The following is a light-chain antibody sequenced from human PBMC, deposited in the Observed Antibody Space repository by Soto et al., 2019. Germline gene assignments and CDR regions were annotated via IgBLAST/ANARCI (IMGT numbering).Light chain of an antibody. J-gene: IGKJ4*02. CDR2: AAS. CDR3: QKYNRAILT. V-gene: IGKV1-27*01. Sequence: DVQMTQSPSSLSASVGDRVTITCRASQGIAPYLAWFQQKPGKVPKLLIYAASTLQSGVPSRFSGSGSGTNFTLTISSLQPEDVATYYCQKYNRAILTLDGRSKVDIK. CDR1: QGIAPY.